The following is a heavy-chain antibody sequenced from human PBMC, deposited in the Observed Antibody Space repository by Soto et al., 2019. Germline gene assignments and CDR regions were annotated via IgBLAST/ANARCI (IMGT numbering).Heavy chain of an antibody. D-gene: IGHD6-19*01. J-gene: IGHJ4*02. Sequence: QITLKESGPTLVKPTQTLTLTCTFSGFSRSTTRVGVGWIRQPPGKALEWLALIYWDDDKRYSPFLKSRLTITKDTSKNQVVLTMTNMDPMDTATYFCAHTLVAGLGYYFDYWGQGTLGTVSS. V-gene: IGHV2-5*02. CDR2: IYWDDDK. CDR3: AHTLVAGLGYYFDY. CDR1: GFSRSTTRVG.